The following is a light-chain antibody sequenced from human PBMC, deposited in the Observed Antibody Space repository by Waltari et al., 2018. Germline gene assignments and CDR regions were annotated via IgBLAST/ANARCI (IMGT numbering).Light chain of an antibody. Sequence: SYELTQAPSVTVSPGQTARIACSGDALADQYAYWYQQRPGRAPVAVIYKDTKWPSGIPERFPGSSSGTTVTLTISGVQAEDESDYYCQSADSTGSDVIFGGGTKLTVL. CDR3: QSADSTGSDVI. CDR2: KDT. CDR1: ALADQY. J-gene: IGLJ2*01. V-gene: IGLV3-25*03.